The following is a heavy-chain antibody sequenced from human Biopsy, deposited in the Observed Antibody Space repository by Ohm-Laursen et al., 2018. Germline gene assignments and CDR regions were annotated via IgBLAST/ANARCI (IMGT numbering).Heavy chain of an antibody. CDR1: GYIFSSYG. D-gene: IGHD4-23*01. CDR3: ARDVSSDLNSPSYFDF. V-gene: IGHV1-18*01. J-gene: IGHJ4*02. Sequence: SSVKVSCKASGYIFSSYGISWVRQAPGQGPEWTGWISPYNGNTNYTQKFQDRVTMTTDTSTSTAYLDLTSLTSDDTAVYYCARDVSSDLNSPSYFDFWGQGSPVTVSA. CDR2: ISPYNGNT.